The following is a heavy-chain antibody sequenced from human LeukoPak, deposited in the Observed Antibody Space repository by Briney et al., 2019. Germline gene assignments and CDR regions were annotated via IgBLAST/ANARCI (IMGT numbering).Heavy chain of an antibody. CDR2: IIPIFGTT. V-gene: IGHV1-69*13. J-gene: IGHJ5*02. CDR1: GGTFSNYA. D-gene: IGHD3-10*01. Sequence: SVKVSCKASGGTFSNYAISWVRQTPGQGLEWMGGIIPIFGTTNYAQKFQDRVTITADESTNTAYMEMSSLRSEDTAIYYCARAMSGAGSYYMAWFDPWGQGTLVTVSS. CDR3: ARAMSGAGSYYMAWFDP.